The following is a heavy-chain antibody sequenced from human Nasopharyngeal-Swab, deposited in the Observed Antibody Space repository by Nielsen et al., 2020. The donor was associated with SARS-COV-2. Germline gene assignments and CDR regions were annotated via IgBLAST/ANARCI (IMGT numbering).Heavy chain of an antibody. D-gene: IGHD4-17*01. CDR2: ISSNGLTT. V-gene: IGHV3-64D*06. CDR3: VRSVRSAFYI. J-gene: IGHJ3*02. Sequence: GGSLRLSFSASGFTFSSYALNWVRQAPGKGLEYVSAISSNGLTTYYADSVKGRFTISRDNSKNTLYLQMSSLRPEDTAVYYCVRSVRSAFYIWGQGTMVTVSS. CDR1: GFTFSSYA.